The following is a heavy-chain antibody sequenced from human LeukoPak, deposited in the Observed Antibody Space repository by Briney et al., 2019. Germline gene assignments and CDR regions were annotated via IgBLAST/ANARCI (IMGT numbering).Heavy chain of an antibody. CDR3: ARGWGPAYCGGDCHRHFDY. Sequence: PSETLSLTCAVYGGSFSGYYWSWIRQPPGKGLEWIGEINHSGSTNYNPSLKSRLTMSVDTSKNQFSLKLSSVTAADTAVYYCARGWGPAYCGGDCHRHFDYWGQGTLVTVSS. J-gene: IGHJ4*02. CDR1: GGSFSGYY. CDR2: INHSGST. V-gene: IGHV4-34*01. D-gene: IGHD2-21*02.